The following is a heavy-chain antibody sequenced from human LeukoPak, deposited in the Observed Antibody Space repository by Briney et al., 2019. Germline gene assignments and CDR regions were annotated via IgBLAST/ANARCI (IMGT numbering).Heavy chain of an antibody. V-gene: IGHV4-59*01. CDR3: ARDYWSGLNWFDP. CDR2: IYYSGST. D-gene: IGHD3-3*01. Sequence: SETLSLTCTVSGGSISSYYWSWIRQPPGKGLEWIGYIYYSGSTNYNPSLKSRVTISVDTSKNQFSLKLSSVTAADTAVYYCARDYWSGLNWFDPWGQGTLVTVSS. J-gene: IGHJ5*02. CDR1: GGSISSYY.